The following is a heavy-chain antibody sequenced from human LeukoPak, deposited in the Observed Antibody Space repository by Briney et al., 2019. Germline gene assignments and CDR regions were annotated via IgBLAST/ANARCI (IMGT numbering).Heavy chain of an antibody. Sequence: GGSLRLSCAASGFTFDDYAMHWVRQAPGKGLEWVSGISWNSGSIGYADSVKGRFTISRDNAKSSLYLQMNSLRAEDTATYYCARRVYYDNSGYSYWGQGTLVTVSS. CDR3: ARRVYYDNSGYSY. D-gene: IGHD3-22*01. CDR2: ISWNSGSI. CDR1: GFTFDDYA. V-gene: IGHV3-9*01. J-gene: IGHJ4*02.